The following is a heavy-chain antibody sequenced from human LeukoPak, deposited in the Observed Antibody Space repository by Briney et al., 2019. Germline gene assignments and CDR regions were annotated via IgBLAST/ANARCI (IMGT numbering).Heavy chain of an antibody. CDR1: GYTLTELS. V-gene: IGHV1-24*01. Sequence: ASVKVSCKVSGYTLTELSMHWVRQAPGKGLEWMGGFDPEDGETIYAQKFQGRVTMTEDTSTDTAYMELSSLRSEDTTVFCSAVLRSGFLAAWGQGTLVTVSS. D-gene: IGHD3-3*01. J-gene: IGHJ5*02. CDR2: FDPEDGET. CDR3: AVLRSGFLAA.